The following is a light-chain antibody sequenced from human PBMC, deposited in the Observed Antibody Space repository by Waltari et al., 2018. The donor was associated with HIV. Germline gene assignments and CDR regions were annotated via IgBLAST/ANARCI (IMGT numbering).Light chain of an antibody. CDR1: QGIANY. CDR2: GAS. J-gene: IGKJ1*01. V-gene: IGKV1-27*01. CDR3: QKYNRAPRT. Sequence: DIQMTQSPSSLSASVGDRVTITCRATQGIANYLAWYQQTPGMVPQLLIYGASTLQPGAPSRFSGSGSGTDFTLTITSLQPEDAATYFCQKYNRAPRTFGQGTKVEI.